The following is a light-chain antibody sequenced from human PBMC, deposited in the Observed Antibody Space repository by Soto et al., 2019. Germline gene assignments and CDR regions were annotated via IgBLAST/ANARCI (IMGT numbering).Light chain of an antibody. J-gene: IGKJ4*01. V-gene: IGKV1-39*01. CDR2: SAS. CDR1: QTISHY. Sequence: DIQMIPKPSSLAASGEDGDISDCRASQTISHYLNWYQQRPGKAPNLLIYSASSLQSGVSSRFSGRGSGTDFTLTISSLQPEDFATYYCQQYDNLPLTFGGGTKVDIK. CDR3: QQYDNLPLT.